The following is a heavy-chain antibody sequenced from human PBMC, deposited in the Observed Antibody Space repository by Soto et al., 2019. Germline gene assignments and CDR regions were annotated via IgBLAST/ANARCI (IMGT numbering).Heavy chain of an antibody. V-gene: IGHV3-13*01. J-gene: IGHJ4*02. D-gene: IGHD4-17*01. CDR3: ARANGGLYYFDY. CDR1: GFTFSSYD. Sequence: EVQLVESGGGLVQPGGSLRLSCAASGFTFSSYDMHWVRQATGKGLEWVSAIGTAGDTYYPGSVKGRFTISRENAKNSLYLQMNSLRVGDTAVYYCARANGGLYYFDYWGQGTLVTVSS. CDR2: IGTAGDT.